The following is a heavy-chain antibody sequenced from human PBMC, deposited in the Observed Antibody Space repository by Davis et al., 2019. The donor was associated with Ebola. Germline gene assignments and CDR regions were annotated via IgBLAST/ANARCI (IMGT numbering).Heavy chain of an antibody. CDR3: TAYDSTFRNY. D-gene: IGHD3-22*01. CDR1: GYTFTNYY. Sequence: SCKASGYTFTNYYMHWVRQAPGKGLEWVSLISWDGRSTAYADSVRGRFSISRDNSKKFLYLQMNGLRAEDTALYYCTAYDSTFRNYWGQGTLVTVSS. J-gene: IGHJ4*02. CDR2: ISWDGRST. V-gene: IGHV3-43D*03.